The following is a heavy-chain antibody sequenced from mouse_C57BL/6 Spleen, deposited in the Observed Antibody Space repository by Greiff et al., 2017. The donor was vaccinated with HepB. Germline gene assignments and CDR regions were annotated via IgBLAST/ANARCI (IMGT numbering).Heavy chain of an antibody. CDR3: ARGGDYYGSSTSYYAMDY. J-gene: IGHJ4*01. CDR2: IYPRSGNT. CDR1: GYTFTSYG. Sequence: VQLQQSGAELARPGASVKLSCKASGYTFTSYGISWVKQRTGQGLEWIGEIYPRSGNTYYNEKFKGKATLTADKSSSTAYMELRSLTSDDSAVYFCARGGDYYGSSTSYYAMDYWGQGTSVTVSS. V-gene: IGHV1-81*01. D-gene: IGHD1-1*01.